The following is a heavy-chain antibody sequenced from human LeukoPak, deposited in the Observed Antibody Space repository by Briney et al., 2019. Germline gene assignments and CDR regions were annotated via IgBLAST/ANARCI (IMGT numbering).Heavy chain of an antibody. CDR1: GFTFSDYY. V-gene: IGHV3-11*01. CDR2: ISSSGSTI. Sequence: PGGSLRLSCAASGFTFSDYYMSWIRQAPGKGLEWVSYISSSGSTIYYADSVKGRFTISRDNSKNTLYLQMNSLRAEDTAVYYCAKRGCREGGSSTSCHHVADYWGQGTLVTVSS. CDR3: AKRGCREGGSSTSCHHVADY. D-gene: IGHD2-2*01. J-gene: IGHJ4*02.